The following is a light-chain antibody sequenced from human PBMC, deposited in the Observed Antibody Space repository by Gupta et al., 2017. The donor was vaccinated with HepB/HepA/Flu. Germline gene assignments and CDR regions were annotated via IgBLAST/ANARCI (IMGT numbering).Light chain of an antibody. Sequence: QSVLLQPPSASGTPGPRVTIACSGSSSNIGNVNVYWYQQLPETAPKLLIYKNYQRPSGVSDRFAGSKSGTSASLAISGLRSEDEADYYCVGWDGSLSGYVFGTGTKVTVL. CDR2: KNY. CDR3: VGWDGSLSGYV. V-gene: IGLV1-47*01. CDR1: SSNIGNVN. J-gene: IGLJ1*01.